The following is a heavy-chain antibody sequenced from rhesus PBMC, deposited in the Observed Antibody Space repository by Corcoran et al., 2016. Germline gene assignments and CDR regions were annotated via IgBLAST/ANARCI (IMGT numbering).Heavy chain of an antibody. Sequence: QVQLQESGPGLVKPSETLSLTCAVSGGSISGYWWGWIRQSPGQGLEWIGYIGGSSGSTYNNPPLKSRVTSSTDTSKNQCSLKRSAVTAAGTAVYYCARRRGVVVVSATHFDYWGQGVLVTVSS. CDR1: GGSISGYW. D-gene: IGHD2-8*01. V-gene: IGHV4-165*01. CDR3: ARRRGVVVVSATHFDY. CDR2: IGGSSGST. J-gene: IGHJ4*01.